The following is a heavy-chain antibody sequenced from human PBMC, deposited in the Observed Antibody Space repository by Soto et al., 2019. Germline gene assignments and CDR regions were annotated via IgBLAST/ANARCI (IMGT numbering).Heavy chain of an antibody. CDR3: ARGLGTIYYYYGMDV. CDR2: ITPTGGGRT. V-gene: IGHV1-46*01. J-gene: IGHJ6*02. CDR1: GSTFPNYY. D-gene: IGHD1-7*01. Sequence: ASVKVSCKASGSTFPNYYMHWVRQAPGQGLEWLGIITPTGGGRTKYSQKFQGRVTMTTDTSTSTAYMELRSLRSDDTAVYYCARGLGTIYYYYGMDVWGQGTTVTVSS.